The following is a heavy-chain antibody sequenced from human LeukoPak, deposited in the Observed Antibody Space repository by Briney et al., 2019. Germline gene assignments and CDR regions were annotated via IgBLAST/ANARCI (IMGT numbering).Heavy chain of an antibody. J-gene: IGHJ4*02. Sequence: GGSLRLSCAASGFTFSSYDMHWVRQATGKGLEWVSAIGTAGDTYYPGSVKGRFTISRENAKNSLYLQMNSLRAGDTAVYYCARGALPDSSGYMNSDFDYWGQGTLVTVSS. V-gene: IGHV3-13*01. CDR3: ARGALPDSSGYMNSDFDY. CDR2: IGTAGDT. CDR1: GFTFSSYD. D-gene: IGHD3-22*01.